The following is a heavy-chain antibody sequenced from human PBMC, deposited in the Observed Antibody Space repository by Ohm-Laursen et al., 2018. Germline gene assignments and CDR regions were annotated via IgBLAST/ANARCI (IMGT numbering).Heavy chain of an antibody. CDR2: ISWNSGSI. CDR3: ARVSPISGSYLSDFDY. J-gene: IGHJ4*02. Sequence: SLRLSCSASGFTFDDYAMHWVRQAPGKGLEWVSGISWNSGSIGYADSVKGRFTISRDNAKNSLYLQMNSLRAEDTALYYCARVSPISGSYLSDFDYWGQGTLVTVSS. V-gene: IGHV3-9*01. D-gene: IGHD1-26*01. CDR1: GFTFDDYA.